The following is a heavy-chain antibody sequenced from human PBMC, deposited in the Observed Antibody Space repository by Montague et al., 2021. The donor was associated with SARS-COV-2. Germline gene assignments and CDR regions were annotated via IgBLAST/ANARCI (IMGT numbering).Heavy chain of an antibody. V-gene: IGHV4-59*01. D-gene: IGHD5-18*01. CDR1: GFTFSTFS. Sequence: LRLSCAASGFTFSTFSMYWVRQAPGKGLEWIGSIHYSGTTYYNPSLDSRLTISVDTSKNQFSLRLSSVTAADTAVYYCAREYRIELWQTNWYFGLWGRGTLVTVSS. CDR3: AREYRIELWQTNWYFGL. J-gene: IGHJ2*01. CDR2: IHYSGTT.